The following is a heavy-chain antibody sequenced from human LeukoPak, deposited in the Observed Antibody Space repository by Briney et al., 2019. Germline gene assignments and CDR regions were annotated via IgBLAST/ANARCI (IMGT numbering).Heavy chain of an antibody. CDR2: IWYDGSNK. CDR3: ARDGRANYYYYYGMDV. Sequence: QPGGSLRLSCAASGFTFSSYGMHWVRQAPGKGLEWVAVIWYDGSNKYYADSVKGRFTISRDNSKNTLYLQMNSLRAEDTAVYYCARDGRANYYYYYGMDVWGQGTTVTVSS. CDR1: GFTFSSYG. V-gene: IGHV3-33*01. J-gene: IGHJ6*02.